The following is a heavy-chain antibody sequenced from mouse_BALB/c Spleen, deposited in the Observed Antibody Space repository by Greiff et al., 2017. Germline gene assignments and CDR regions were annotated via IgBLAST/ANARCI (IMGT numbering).Heavy chain of an antibody. CDR2: IWGDGST. Sequence: VQGVESGPGLVAPSQSLSITCTVSGFSLTGYGVNWVRQPPGKGLEWLGMIWGDGSTDYNSALKSRLSISKDNSKSQVFLKMNSLQTDDTARYYCAREGIYGNPWFAYWGQGTLVTVSA. D-gene: IGHD2-1*01. CDR1: GFSLTGYG. CDR3: AREGIYGNPWFAY. J-gene: IGHJ3*01. V-gene: IGHV2-6-7*01.